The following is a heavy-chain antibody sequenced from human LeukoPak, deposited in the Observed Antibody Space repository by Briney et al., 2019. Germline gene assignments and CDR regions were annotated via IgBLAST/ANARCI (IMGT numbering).Heavy chain of an antibody. V-gene: IGHV3-23*01. Sequence: GGSLRLSCAASGFXFSSYAMSWVRQAPGKGLEGVSAISGSGGITYYADSVKGRFSISRDNSKNTLYLQMYSLRAEDTAVYYCAKATSGFGELCGHWGPGTLVTVSS. D-gene: IGHD3-10*01. J-gene: IGHJ1*01. CDR1: GFXFSSYA. CDR3: AKATSGFGELCGH. CDR2: ISGSGGIT.